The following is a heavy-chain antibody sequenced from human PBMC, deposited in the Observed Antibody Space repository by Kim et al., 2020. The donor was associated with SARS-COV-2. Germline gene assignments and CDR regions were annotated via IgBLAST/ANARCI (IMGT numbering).Heavy chain of an antibody. J-gene: IGHJ6*02. CDR3: ARGAGDWNIGSYYYGMDV. CDR1: GFTFDDYG. D-gene: IGHD1-1*01. Sequence: GGSLRLSCAASGFTFDDYGMSWVRQAPGKGLEWVSGINWSGGSTGYADSVKGRFTISRDNAKNSLYLQMNSLRAEDTALYHCARGAGDWNIGSYYYGMDVWGQGTTVTFSS. CDR2: INWSGGST. V-gene: IGHV3-20*01.